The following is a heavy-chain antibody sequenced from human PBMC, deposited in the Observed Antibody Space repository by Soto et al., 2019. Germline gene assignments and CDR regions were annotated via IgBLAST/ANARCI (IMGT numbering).Heavy chain of an antibody. CDR2: IYHSGST. D-gene: IGHD2-15*01. J-gene: IGHJ5*02. CDR3: ARGGYCSGGSCPAGDWFDP. V-gene: IGHV4-4*02. CDR1: GGSISSSNW. Sequence: QVQLQESGPGLVKPSGTLSLTCAVSGGSISSSNWWSWVRQPPGKGLEWIGEIYHSGSTNYNPSLKSRVTISVDKSKNQFSLKLSSVTAADTAVYYCARGGYCSGGSCPAGDWFDPWGQGTLVTVSS.